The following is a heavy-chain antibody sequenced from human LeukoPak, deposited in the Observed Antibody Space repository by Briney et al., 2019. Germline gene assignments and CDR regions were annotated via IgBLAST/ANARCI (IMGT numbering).Heavy chain of an antibody. D-gene: IGHD3-16*02. J-gene: IGHJ4*02. CDR3: ARDRIGSDYVWGSYRPMDY. CDR2: IIPIFGTA. Sequence: GSSVKVSCKASGGTFSSYAISWVRQAPGQGLEWMGGIIPIFGTANYAQKFQGRVTITADESTSTAYMELSSLRSEDTAVYYCARDRIGSDYVWGSYRPMDYWGQGTLVTASS. V-gene: IGHV1-69*01. CDR1: GGTFSSYA.